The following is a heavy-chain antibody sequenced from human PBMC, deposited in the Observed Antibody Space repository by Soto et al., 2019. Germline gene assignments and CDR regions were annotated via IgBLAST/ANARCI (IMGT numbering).Heavy chain of an antibody. D-gene: IGHD3-16*01. CDR3: ARVDLYVTPTPQDV. V-gene: IGHV1-18*01. CDR1: GYIFVNYG. CDR2: ISPYTGNT. J-gene: IGHJ6*02. Sequence: QVQLEQSGDEVKKPGASVKVSCKASGYIFVNYGIAWVRQAPGQGLGWLGWISPYTGNTNDATKVQGRLTLTADTSTSTGFMEVGSLTAAGTAVYYCARVDLYVTPTPQDVWGQGTTVTVSS.